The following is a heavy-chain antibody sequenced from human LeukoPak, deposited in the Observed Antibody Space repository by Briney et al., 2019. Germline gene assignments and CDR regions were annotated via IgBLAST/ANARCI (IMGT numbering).Heavy chain of an antibody. D-gene: IGHD2-2*01. Sequence: GGSLRLSCAASGFTFSSYGMHWVRQAPGKGLEWVAVIWYDGSNKYYADSVKGRFTISRDNSKNTLYRQMNSLRAEDTAVYYCARDPAYCSSTSCSLNWLDPWGQGTLVTVSS. J-gene: IGHJ5*02. CDR3: ARDPAYCSSTSCSLNWLDP. V-gene: IGHV3-33*01. CDR2: IWYDGSNK. CDR1: GFTFSSYG.